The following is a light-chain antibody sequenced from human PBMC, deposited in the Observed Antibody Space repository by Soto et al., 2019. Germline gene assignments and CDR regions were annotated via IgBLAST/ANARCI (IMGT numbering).Light chain of an antibody. J-gene: IGKJ1*01. CDR3: MQSLQTPRT. CDR2: VAS. V-gene: IGKV2-28*01. CDR1: QSLLHTDGYNY. Sequence: PLSLPVTPGEPASISCRSSQSLLHTDGYNYLDWFLQKPGQSPQLLIYVASNRASGVPDRFSGSGSGTDFTLKISRVEAEDVGVYYCMQSLQTPRTFGHGTRVDIK.